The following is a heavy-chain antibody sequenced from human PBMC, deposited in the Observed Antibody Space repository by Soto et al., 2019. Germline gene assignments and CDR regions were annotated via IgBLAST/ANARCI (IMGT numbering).Heavy chain of an antibody. Sequence: EVHLVESGGGLVKPGGSLRLSCTASGFAFNTYSMNWVRQAPGKGLEWVSSINEDSTYIYYADSLRGRITISRDNAKDSLILQMNSLRPDDTAVYYCVRDLGRYFRSGYMDLWGDGATVTVSS. CDR2: INEDSTYI. CDR3: VRDLGRYFRSGYMDL. D-gene: IGHD3-9*01. CDR1: GFAFNTYS. V-gene: IGHV3-21*01. J-gene: IGHJ6*03.